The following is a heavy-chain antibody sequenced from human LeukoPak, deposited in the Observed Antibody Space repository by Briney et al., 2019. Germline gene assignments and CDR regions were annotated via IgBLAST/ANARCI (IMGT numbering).Heavy chain of an antibody. V-gene: IGHV3-21*01. J-gene: IGHJ4*02. D-gene: IGHD6-19*01. CDR3: ARVHSSYFDY. CDR1: GFTFSSYS. Sequence: GGSLRLSCAASGFTFSSYSMNWVRQAPGKGLEWVSSISSSSSYIYYADPVKGRFTISRDNAKNSLYLQMNSLRAEDTAVYYCARVHSSYFDYWGQGTLVTVSS. CDR2: ISSSSSYI.